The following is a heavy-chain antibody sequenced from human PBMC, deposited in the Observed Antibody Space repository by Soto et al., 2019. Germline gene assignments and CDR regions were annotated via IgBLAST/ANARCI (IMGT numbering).Heavy chain of an antibody. CDR3: ARDRGVYYSGSGSLTYYYYGMDV. CDR2: IYSGGST. Sequence: GGSLRLSCAASGFSVSSNYMSWVRQAPGKGLEWVSVIYSGGSTYYADSVKGRFTISRDNTKNTLYLQMNSLRAEDTAVYYCARDRGVYYSGSGSLTYYYYGMDVWGQGTTVTVSS. D-gene: IGHD3-10*01. J-gene: IGHJ6*02. CDR1: GFSVSSNY. V-gene: IGHV3-66*01.